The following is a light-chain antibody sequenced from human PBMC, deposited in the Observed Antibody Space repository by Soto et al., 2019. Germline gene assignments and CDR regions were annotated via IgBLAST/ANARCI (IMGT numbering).Light chain of an antibody. Sequence: QSALTQPPSVSGSPGQSITISCTGTSSDVGGYDYVSWYQQLPGKAPKLLIYDVNNRPSGVSHRFSGSKSGNTASLTISGLQAEDEADYYCSSYTGSSTFVFGTGTKVTVL. J-gene: IGLJ1*01. CDR1: SSDVGGYDY. CDR2: DVN. CDR3: SSYTGSSTFV. V-gene: IGLV2-14*01.